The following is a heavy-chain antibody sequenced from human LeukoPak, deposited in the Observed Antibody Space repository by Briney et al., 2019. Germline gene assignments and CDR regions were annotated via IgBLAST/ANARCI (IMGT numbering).Heavy chain of an antibody. V-gene: IGHV1-2*02. CDR1: GYTFTGYY. J-gene: IGHJ4*02. CDR2: INPNSGGT. D-gene: IGHD3-10*01. Sequence: GASVKVSCKASGYTFTGYYMHWVRQAPGQGLEWMGWINPNSGGTNYAQKFQGRVTMTRDTSISTAYMELSRLRSDDTAVYYCARCHYYGSGNYVRVYSPDYWGQGTLVTVSS. CDR3: ARCHYYGSGNYVRVYSPDY.